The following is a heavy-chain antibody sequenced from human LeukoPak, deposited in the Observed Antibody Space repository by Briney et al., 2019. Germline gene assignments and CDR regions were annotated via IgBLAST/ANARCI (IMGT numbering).Heavy chain of an antibody. CDR2: ISAYNGNT. V-gene: IGHV1-18*01. J-gene: IGHJ6*03. CDR3: ARGVAVAGSGRGYYMDV. Sequence: ASVEVSCKASVYTFTSYGISGVRQAPGQGLDWMGWISAYNGNTNYAQKRQGRITMTTDTSTSPAYMELRSLRSDDTAVYYCARGVAVAGSGRGYYMDVWGKGTTVTVSS. CDR1: VYTFTSYG. D-gene: IGHD6-19*01.